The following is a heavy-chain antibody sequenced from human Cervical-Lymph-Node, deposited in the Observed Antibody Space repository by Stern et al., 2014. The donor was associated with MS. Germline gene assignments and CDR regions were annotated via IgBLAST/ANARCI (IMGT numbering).Heavy chain of an antibody. Sequence: VQLVESGAEVKKPGASVKVSCQASGYTFTGNFLHWVRQAPGQGLDWMGWINPQIGGPTYSQKFQDRVTMTRDTAINTAYMELTDLRSDDTAVYYCARAARSIFGMVYFPATHYFNMDVWGQGTTVTVSS. J-gene: IGHJ6*02. CDR3: ARAARSIFGMVYFPATHYFNMDV. CDR1: GYTFTGNF. D-gene: IGHD3-3*01. V-gene: IGHV1-2*02. CDR2: INPQIGGP.